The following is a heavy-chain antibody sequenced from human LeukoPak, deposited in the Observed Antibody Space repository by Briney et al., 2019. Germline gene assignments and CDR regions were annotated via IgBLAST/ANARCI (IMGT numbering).Heavy chain of an antibody. CDR2: IEQDGSEK. V-gene: IGHV3-7*01. D-gene: IGHD2-2*01. J-gene: IGHJ4*02. CDR3: ARVRGGYCSSTSCSHGMDY. CDR1: GFTSSSYW. Sequence: GGSLRLSCAASGFTSSSYWMSWVRQAPGKGLEWVANIEQDGSEKDYVDSVKGRFTISRDNAKNSLYLQMNSLRAEDTAVYYCARVRGGYCSSTSCSHGMDYWGQGALVTVSS.